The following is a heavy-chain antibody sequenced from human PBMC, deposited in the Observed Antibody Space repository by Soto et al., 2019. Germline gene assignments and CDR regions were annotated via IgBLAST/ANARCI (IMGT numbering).Heavy chain of an antibody. CDR2: IYHSGST. CDR3: ARGGYSGYDY. Sequence: PSETLSLTCAVSGGSISSGGYSWSWIRQPPGKGLEWIGYIYHSGSTYYNPSLKSRVTISVDRSKNQFSLKLSSVTAADTAVYYCARGGYSGYDYWGQGTLVTVSS. D-gene: IGHD5-12*01. CDR1: GGSISSGGYS. J-gene: IGHJ4*02. V-gene: IGHV4-30-2*01.